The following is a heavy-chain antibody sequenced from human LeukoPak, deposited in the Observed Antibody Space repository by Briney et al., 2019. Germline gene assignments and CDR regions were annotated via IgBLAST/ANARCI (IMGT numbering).Heavy chain of an antibody. CDR2: IYYSGNT. CDR3: ARVRSGSDASPFYY. CDR1: GVSISSSNSY. Sequence: SETLSLTCTVSGVSISSSNSYWGWIRQPPGKGLEWIGSIYYSGNTYYNASLKSQVSISIDTSKNQFSLKLTSVTAADTAVYYCARVRSGSDASPFYYWGQGTLVTVSS. D-gene: IGHD5-12*01. V-gene: IGHV4-39*01. J-gene: IGHJ4*02.